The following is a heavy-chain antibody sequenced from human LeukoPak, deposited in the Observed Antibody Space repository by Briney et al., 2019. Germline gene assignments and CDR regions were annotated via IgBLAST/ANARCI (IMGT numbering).Heavy chain of an antibody. CDR2: IYHSGST. J-gene: IGHJ5*02. CDR3: ARGSTSCCYGNWFDP. D-gene: IGHD2-2*01. CDR1: GYSISSGYY. V-gene: IGHV4-38-2*01. Sequence: SETLSLTCAVSGYSISSGYYWGWIRQPPGKGLEWIESIYHSGSTYYNPSLKSRVTISVDTSKNQFSLKLSSVTAADTAVYYCARGSTSCCYGNWFDPWGQGTLVTISS.